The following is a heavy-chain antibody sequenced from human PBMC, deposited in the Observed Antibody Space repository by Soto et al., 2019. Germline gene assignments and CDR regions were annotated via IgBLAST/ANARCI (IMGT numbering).Heavy chain of an antibody. V-gene: IGHV3-30-3*01. J-gene: IGHJ4*02. Sequence: QVQLVESGGGVVQPGRSLRLSCAASGFTFSSYAMHWVRQAPGKGLEWVAVISYDGSNKYYADSVKGRFTITRDNSKNTLYLQMNCLRAEDTAVYYCASLDTVDYWGQGTLVIVST. CDR3: ASLDTVDY. CDR2: ISYDGSNK. D-gene: IGHD2-2*03. CDR1: GFTFSSYA.